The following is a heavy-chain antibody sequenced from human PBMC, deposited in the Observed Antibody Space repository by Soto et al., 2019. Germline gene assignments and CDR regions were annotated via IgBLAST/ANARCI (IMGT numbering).Heavy chain of an antibody. J-gene: IGHJ6*02. CDR1: GFSFSSYA. D-gene: IGHD3-10*01. Sequence: GGSLRLSCAASGFSFSSYAMSWVRQAPGKGLEWVSCMSAGGGSTFHADSVKGRFTISRDNSKNTLYLQMNRLRDEDTAVYYCAKDHYGSATDYFYGMDVRGQGTTVTVSS. CDR3: AKDHYGSATDYFYGMDV. V-gene: IGHV3-23*01. CDR2: MSAGGGST.